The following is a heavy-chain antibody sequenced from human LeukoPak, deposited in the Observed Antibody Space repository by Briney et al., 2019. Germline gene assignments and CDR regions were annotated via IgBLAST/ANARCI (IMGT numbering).Heavy chain of an antibody. CDR2: IYPGDSDT. J-gene: IGHJ3*02. Sequence: GESLKISCKVSGYSFTSYWIGWVRQMPGKGLEWMGIIYPGDSDTRYSPSFQGQVTISADKSINTAYLQWSSLKASDTAMYSCARRAKIMTTVALHAFDIWGQGTMVTVSS. D-gene: IGHD4-23*01. V-gene: IGHV5-51*01. CDR1: GYSFTSYW. CDR3: ARRAKIMTTVALHAFDI.